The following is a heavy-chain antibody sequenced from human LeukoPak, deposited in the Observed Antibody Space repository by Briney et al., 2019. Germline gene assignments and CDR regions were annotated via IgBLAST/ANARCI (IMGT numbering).Heavy chain of an antibody. Sequence: PSETLSLTCAVYGGSFGGYYWSWIRQPPGKGLEWIGEINHSGSTNYNPSLKSRVTISVDTSKNQFSLKLSSVTAADTAVYYCAIPQIAPARNYYYYYMDVWGKGTTVTVSS. CDR3: AIPQIAPARNYYYYYMDV. CDR1: GGSFGGYY. J-gene: IGHJ6*03. V-gene: IGHV4-34*01. D-gene: IGHD6-13*01. CDR2: INHSGST.